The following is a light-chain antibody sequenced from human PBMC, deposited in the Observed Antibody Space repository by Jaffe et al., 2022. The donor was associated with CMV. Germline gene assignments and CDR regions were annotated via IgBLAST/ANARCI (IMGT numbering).Light chain of an antibody. CDR2: DVS. Sequence: QSALTQPASVSGSPGQSITISCTGTNSDIGTHDYVSWYQQFPGKAPKLLIYDVSNRPSGVSDRFSGSKSGNTASLTISGLQAEDEADYYCSSYSNSGVLKWVFGGGTKVTVL. J-gene: IGLJ3*02. V-gene: IGLV2-14*03. CDR3: SSYSNSGVLKWV. CDR1: NSDIGTHDY.